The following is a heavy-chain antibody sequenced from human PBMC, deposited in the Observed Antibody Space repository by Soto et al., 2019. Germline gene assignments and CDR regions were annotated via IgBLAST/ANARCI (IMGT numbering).Heavy chain of an antibody. J-gene: IGHJ5*02. CDR1: GGTFSSYA. Sequence: QVQLVQSGAEVKKPWSSVKVSCKASGGTFSSYAISWVRQAPGQGLEWMGGIIPIFGTANYAQKFQGRVTITADKSTSTAYMELSSLRSEDTAVYYCARNRRRFTMVRGVQTGFDPWGQGTLVTVSS. V-gene: IGHV1-69*06. D-gene: IGHD3-10*01. CDR3: ARNRRRFTMVRGVQTGFDP. CDR2: IIPIFGTA.